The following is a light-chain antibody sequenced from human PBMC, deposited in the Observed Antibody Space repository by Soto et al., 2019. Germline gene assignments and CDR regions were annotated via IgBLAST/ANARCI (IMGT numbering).Light chain of an antibody. CDR3: QQYYSYPLT. CDR2: AAS. J-gene: IGKJ4*01. V-gene: IGKV1-8*01. CDR1: QGISSY. Sequence: AIRMTQSPSSLSASTGDRVTITCRASQGISSYLAWYQQKPGKAPKLLIYAASTLQSGVPSWFSGSGSGTDVTLTISCLQSEDFATYYCQQYYSYPLTFGGGTKVEIK.